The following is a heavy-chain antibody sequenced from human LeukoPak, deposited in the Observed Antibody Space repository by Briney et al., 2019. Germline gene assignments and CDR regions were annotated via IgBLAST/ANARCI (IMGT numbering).Heavy chain of an antibody. CDR1: GGSISSYY. CDR2: IYYSGST. D-gene: IGHD3-9*01. CDR3: ARLAVSDILTGYYYYGMDV. V-gene: IGHV4-59*08. Sequence: SEALSLTCTVSGGSISSYYWSWIRQPPGKGLEWIGYIYYSGSTNYNPSLKSRVTISADTSKNQFSLKLSSVTAADTAVYYCARLAVSDILTGYYYYGMDVWGQGTTVTVSS. J-gene: IGHJ6*02.